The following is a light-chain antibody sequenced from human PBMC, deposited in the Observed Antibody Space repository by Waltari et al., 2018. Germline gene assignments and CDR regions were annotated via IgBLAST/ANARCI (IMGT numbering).Light chain of an antibody. CDR2: KAS. J-gene: IGKJ1*01. CDR1: QSVDSW. CDR3: QQYNLYSET. Sequence: DIQMTQSPSTLSASVGERVTITCRASQSVDSWLAWYQQKPGKAPKLLIYKASILGSGVPSRFSGSGSGTEFTLTISSLQPDDFATYYCQQYNLYSETFGQGTKVEVK. V-gene: IGKV1-5*03.